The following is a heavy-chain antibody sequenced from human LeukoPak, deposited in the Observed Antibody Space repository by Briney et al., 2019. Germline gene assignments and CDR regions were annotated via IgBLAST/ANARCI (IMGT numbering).Heavy chain of an antibody. J-gene: IGHJ3*02. D-gene: IGHD6-19*01. CDR2: INPSGGST. CDR1: GYTFTSYY. V-gene: IGHV1-46*01. CDR3: ARGDMLGGAVAGTRYAFDI. Sequence: ASVKVSCKASGYTFTSYYMHWVRQAPGQGLEWMGIINPSGGSTSYAQKFQGRVTMTRDTSTSTVYMELSSLRSEDTAVYYCARGDMLGGAVAGTRYAFDIWGQGTMVTVSS.